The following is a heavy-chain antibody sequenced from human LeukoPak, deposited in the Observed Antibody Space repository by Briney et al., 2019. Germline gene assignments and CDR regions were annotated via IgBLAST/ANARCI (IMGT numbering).Heavy chain of an antibody. CDR1: GFIFSTYA. J-gene: IGHJ4*02. D-gene: IGHD6-13*01. Sequence: LTGGSLRLSCATSGFIFSTYALSWVRQAPGKGLEWASSISGSGGSTYHADSVKGRFTISRDSSKNTLHLQMNSLRAEDTAIYYCARVIRAAPGKGYFDYWGQGTLVTVSS. V-gene: IGHV3-23*01. CDR2: ISGSGGST. CDR3: ARVIRAAPGKGYFDY.